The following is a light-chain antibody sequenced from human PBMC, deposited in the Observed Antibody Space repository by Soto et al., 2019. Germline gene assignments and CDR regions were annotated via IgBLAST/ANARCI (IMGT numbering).Light chain of an antibody. CDR1: ISDVGGYNY. V-gene: IGLV2-11*01. J-gene: IGLJ2*01. CDR2: DVT. CDR3: SSYAGDNNLV. Sequence: SALTQPRSVSGSPGQSVTISCTGTISDVGGYNYVSWYQHHPGKAPKLLISDVTKRPSWVPDRFSGSKSGNMASLTISDLQAEDEADYYCSSYAGDNNLVFGGGTKVTVL.